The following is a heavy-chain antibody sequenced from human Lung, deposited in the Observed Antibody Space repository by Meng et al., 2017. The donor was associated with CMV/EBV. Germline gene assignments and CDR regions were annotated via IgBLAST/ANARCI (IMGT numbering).Heavy chain of an antibody. D-gene: IGHD1-26*01. CDR3: VAYLVGIGGRGY. CDR2: LYSTGTD. CDR1: GVSVSNDDYH. V-gene: IGHV4-61*08. J-gene: IGHJ4*02. Sequence: SETLSLTCSVSGVSVSNDDYHWSWIRQSPGKGLEWIGQLYSTGTDTFNPSLMSRVTISKDTSKNRFSLTLTSVTAADTAVYFCVAYLVGIGGRGYWGQGXMVXVSS.